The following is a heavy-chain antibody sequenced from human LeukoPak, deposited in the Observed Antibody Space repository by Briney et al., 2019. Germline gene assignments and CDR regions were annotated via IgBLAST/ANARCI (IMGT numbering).Heavy chain of an antibody. J-gene: IGHJ6*03. D-gene: IGHD2-2*02. CDR1: GYTFTSYG. CDR3: ARGHYTNYYMDV. CDR2: INSNTGGT. Sequence: GASVKVSCKASGYTFTSYGISWVRQAPRQGLEWMGWINSNTGGTNYAQKFQGRVTMTRDTSISTAYMELSRLSSDDTAVYYCARGHYTNYYMDVWGKGTTVTVSS. V-gene: IGHV1-2*02.